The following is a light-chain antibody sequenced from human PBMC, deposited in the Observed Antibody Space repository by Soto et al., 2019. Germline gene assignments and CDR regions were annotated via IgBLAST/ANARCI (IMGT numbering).Light chain of an antibody. CDR2: EGN. J-gene: IGLJ2*01. CDR1: SGSIASHY. CDR3: QSYDSNNQGV. Sequence: NFMLTQPHSVSESPWKTVTISCTRSSGSIASHYVQWYQQRPCSAPTTVIYEGNQRPSGVPDRFSGSIDSSSNSASLTISGLKPEDEADYYCQSYDSNNQGVFGGGTQLTVL. V-gene: IGLV6-57*04.